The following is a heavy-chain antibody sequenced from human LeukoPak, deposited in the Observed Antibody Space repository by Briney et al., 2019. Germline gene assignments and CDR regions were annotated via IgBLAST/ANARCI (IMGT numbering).Heavy chain of an antibody. Sequence: GESLRLSCAASGFTFSDYYMSWIRQAPGKGLEWVSYISSSGSTIYYAGSVKGRFTISRDNAKNSLYLKMNSLRAEDTAVYYCARGSYGSGSYYNGPDYWGQGTLVTVSS. CDR2: ISSSGSTI. V-gene: IGHV3-11*01. CDR3: ARGSYGSGSYYNGPDY. CDR1: GFTFSDYY. J-gene: IGHJ4*02. D-gene: IGHD3-10*01.